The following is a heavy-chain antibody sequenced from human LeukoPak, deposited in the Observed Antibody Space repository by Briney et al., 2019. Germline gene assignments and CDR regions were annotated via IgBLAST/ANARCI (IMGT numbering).Heavy chain of an antibody. CDR2: ISYDGSNK. CDR1: GFTFSSYG. J-gene: IGHJ4*02. V-gene: IGHV3-30*18. Sequence: PGGSLRLSCAASGFTFSSYGMHWVRQAPGKGLEWVAVISYDGSNKYYADSVKGRFTISRDNSKNTLYLQMNSLRAEDTAVYYCAKEFSCSSTSCYAFDYWGQGTLVTVSS. CDR3: AKEFSCSSTSCYAFDY. D-gene: IGHD2-2*01.